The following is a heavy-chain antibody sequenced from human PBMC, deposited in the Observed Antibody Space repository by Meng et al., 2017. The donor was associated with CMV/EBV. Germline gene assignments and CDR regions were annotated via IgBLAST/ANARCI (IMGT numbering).Heavy chain of an antibody. D-gene: IGHD3-10*01. J-gene: IGHJ4*02. Sequence: QVTLQKWGRGLLKPPETLSLPCAVYGGSFSGYYWSWIRQPPGKGLEWIGEINHSGSTNYNPSLKSRVTISVDTSKNQFSLKLSSVTAADTAVYYCARESMVRGEDWGQGTLVTVSS. V-gene: IGHV4-34*01. CDR1: GGSFSGYY. CDR3: ARESMVRGED. CDR2: INHSGST.